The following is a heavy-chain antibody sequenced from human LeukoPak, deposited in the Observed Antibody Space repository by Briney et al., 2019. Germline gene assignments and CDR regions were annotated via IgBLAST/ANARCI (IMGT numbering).Heavy chain of an antibody. CDR1: GFTFDGYA. D-gene: IGHD2-2*01. Sequence: GGSLRLSCAASGFTFDGYAMHWVRQAPGKGLEWVSGISWNSGSIGYADSVKGRFTISRDNAKNSLYLQMNSLRAEDTALYYCAKDIVSTSSNWFDPWGQGTLVTVSS. V-gene: IGHV3-9*01. CDR3: AKDIVSTSSNWFDP. CDR2: ISWNSGSI. J-gene: IGHJ5*02.